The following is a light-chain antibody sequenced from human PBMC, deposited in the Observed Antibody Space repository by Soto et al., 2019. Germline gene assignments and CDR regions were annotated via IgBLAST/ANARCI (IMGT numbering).Light chain of an antibody. CDR2: EVD. CDR1: SSDVGFYNY. Sequence: QSALTQPASVSGSPGQSITISCTGTSSDVGFYNYVSWYQQQHPGKAPKLMIYEVDNRPSGVSIRFSGSKSGNTASLTISGLLAEDEADYYRSSYAHGSTYVSGTGTKVTVL. J-gene: IGLJ1*01. CDR3: SSYAHGSTYV. V-gene: IGLV2-14*01.